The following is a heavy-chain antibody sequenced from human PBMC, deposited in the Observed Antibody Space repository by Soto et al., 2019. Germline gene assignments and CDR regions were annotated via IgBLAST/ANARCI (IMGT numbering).Heavy chain of an antibody. CDR3: ARVTGYCISTSCRYYFEY. Sequence: WETLSLTCPVSGGSVSSGSYYWSWLLQRPGKGLEWIGYIYYSGSTNYNPSLKSRVTISVDTSKNQFSLKLSSVTAADTAVYYCARVTGYCISTSCRYYFEYWGQGTLVTVSS. CDR1: GGSVSSGSYY. D-gene: IGHD2-2*01. CDR2: IYYSGST. V-gene: IGHV4-61*01. J-gene: IGHJ4*02.